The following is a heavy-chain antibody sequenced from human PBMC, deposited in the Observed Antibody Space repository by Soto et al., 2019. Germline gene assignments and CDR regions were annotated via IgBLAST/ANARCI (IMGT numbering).Heavy chain of an antibody. V-gene: IGHV4-59*08. D-gene: IGHD3-10*01. Sequence: SETLSLTCTVSSGSISGYYWSWLRQPPGKGLEWIGYIYNIGSTNYNPSLRSRVTMSIDTFQEQFSLKLSSVTATDTAVYYCARLVVRGIIFGAFDIWGQGTMVTVSS. CDR3: ARLVVRGIIFGAFDI. J-gene: IGHJ3*02. CDR1: SGSISGYY. CDR2: IYNIGST.